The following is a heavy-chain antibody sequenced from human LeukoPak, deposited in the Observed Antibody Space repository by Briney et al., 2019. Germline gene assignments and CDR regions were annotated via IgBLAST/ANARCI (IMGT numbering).Heavy chain of an antibody. CDR1: GASISSSSSFF. D-gene: IGHD6-13*01. J-gene: IGHJ4*02. CDR2: MSNSGST. V-gene: IGHV4-39*01. CDR3: ARRSQTTAGRGIDY. Sequence: SETLSLTCTVSGASISSSSSFFWAWIRQPRGKGLEWIGTMSNSGSTYYNPSLKSRVTISGDTSKNQFSLKLSSVTAADTAVFYCARRSQTTAGRGIDYWGQGTLVTVSS.